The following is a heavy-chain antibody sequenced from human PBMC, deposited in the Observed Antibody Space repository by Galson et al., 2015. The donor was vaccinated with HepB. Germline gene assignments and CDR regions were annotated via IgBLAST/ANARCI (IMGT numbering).Heavy chain of an antibody. CDR3: TRDVVAVLGSFDL. CDR1: GFTLSSHW. V-gene: IGHV3-7*01. Sequence: SLRLSCAAPGFTLSSHWMSWVRQTLGKGLEWVANINQDGSQKHYVDSVKGRFTVSRDNTKNSLYLQMNHLRVEDTAVYYCTRDVVAVLGSFDLWGQGTMVTVSS. J-gene: IGHJ3*01. D-gene: IGHD2-15*01. CDR2: INQDGSQK.